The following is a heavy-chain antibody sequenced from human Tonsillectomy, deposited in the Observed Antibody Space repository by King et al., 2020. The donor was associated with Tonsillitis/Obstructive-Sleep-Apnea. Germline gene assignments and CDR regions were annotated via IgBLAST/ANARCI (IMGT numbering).Heavy chain of an antibody. V-gene: IGHV4-34*01. J-gene: IGHJ5*02. Sequence: VQLQQWGAGLLKPSETLSLTCAVYGGSFSGYYWSWIRQPPGKGLEWIGEINHSGSTNCNPSLKSRVTISVDTSKNQFSMKLSSVTAADTAVYYCARDAYYYDSSGYYYDPNPPTWGQGTQVTVSS. CDR2: INHSGST. D-gene: IGHD3-22*01. CDR3: ARDAYYYDSSGYYYDPNPPT. CDR1: GGSFSGYY.